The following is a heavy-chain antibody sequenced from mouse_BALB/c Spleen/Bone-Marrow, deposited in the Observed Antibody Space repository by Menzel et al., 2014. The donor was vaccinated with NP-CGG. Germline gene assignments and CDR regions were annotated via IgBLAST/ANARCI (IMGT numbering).Heavy chain of an antibody. CDR2: INPSNGGT. V-gene: IGHV1S16*01. Sequence: QVQLKESGAELVKPGASVKLSCKASGYTFTSYRMHWVKLRPGQGFEWIGEINPSNGGTNYNEKFKRKATLTVDKSSSTAYMQLSSLTSEDSAVYYCTIGGLDCWGQGTTLTVSS. CDR1: GYTFTSYR. CDR3: TIGGLDC. J-gene: IGHJ2*01.